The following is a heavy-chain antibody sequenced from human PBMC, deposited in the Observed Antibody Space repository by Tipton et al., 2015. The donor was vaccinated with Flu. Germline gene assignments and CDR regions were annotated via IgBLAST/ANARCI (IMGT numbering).Heavy chain of an antibody. CDR3: ARDRRADYDFWSGRKSHYYYYYGMDV. D-gene: IGHD3-3*01. J-gene: IGHJ6*02. CDR1: GGSFSGYY. V-gene: IGHV4-34*01. Sequence: LRLSCAVYGGSFSGYYWSWIRQPPGKGLEWIGEINHSGSTNYNPSLKSRVTISVDTSKNQFSLKLSSVTAADTAVYYCARDRRADYDFWSGRKSHYYYYYGMDVWGQGTPVTVSS. CDR2: INHSGST.